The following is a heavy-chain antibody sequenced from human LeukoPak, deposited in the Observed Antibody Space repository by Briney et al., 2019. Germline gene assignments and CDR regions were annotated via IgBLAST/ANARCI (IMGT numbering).Heavy chain of an antibody. Sequence: AAVKVSCKSSGYTFTDYYVQWVRQAPGQGLEWRGWVNPNSGDTKSAQKFQGRVTLTRDTSIATAYMELTSLTSDDAAVYYCARDPYYSDSGGHSLDYWGQGTRVTVSS. CDR3: ARDPYYSDSGGHSLDY. CDR2: VNPNSGDT. V-gene: IGHV1-2*02. J-gene: IGHJ4*02. CDR1: GYTFTDYY. D-gene: IGHD3-22*01.